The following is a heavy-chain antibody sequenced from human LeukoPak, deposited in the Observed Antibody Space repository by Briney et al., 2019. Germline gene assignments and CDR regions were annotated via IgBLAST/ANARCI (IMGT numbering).Heavy chain of an antibody. Sequence: SETLSLTCTVSGASISTGDYYWSWIRQPPGKGLEWIGYIYYSGSTSYNPSLKSRVSISVDTSKNQFSVKLKSVTAADMAVYYCARGPNYVWGSYRYFDYWGQGTLVTVSS. J-gene: IGHJ4*02. V-gene: IGHV4-30-4*01. CDR2: IYYSGST. CDR1: GASISTGDYY. CDR3: ARGPNYVWGSYRYFDY. D-gene: IGHD3-16*02.